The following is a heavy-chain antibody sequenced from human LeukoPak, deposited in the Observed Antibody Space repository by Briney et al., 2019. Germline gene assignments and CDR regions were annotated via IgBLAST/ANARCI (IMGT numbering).Heavy chain of an antibody. J-gene: IGHJ4*02. D-gene: IGHD2-21*01. CDR2: ISGSGGST. Sequence: GGSLRLSCAASGFTFSSYAMSWVRQAPGKGLEWVSAISGSGGSTYYADSVKGRFTISRDNSKNTLYLQMNSLRAEDTAIYYCAKTVVVITFRFDSWGQGSLVTVSS. CDR1: GFTFSSYA. V-gene: IGHV3-23*01. CDR3: AKTVVVITFRFDS.